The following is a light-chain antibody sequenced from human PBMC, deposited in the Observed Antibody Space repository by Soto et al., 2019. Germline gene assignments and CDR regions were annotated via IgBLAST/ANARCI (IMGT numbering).Light chain of an antibody. CDR3: QQRRNWPGA. V-gene: IGKV3-11*01. Sequence: EIVLTQSPATLSLSPGERATLSCRASQSVSTYLAWYQQKPGQAPRLLIYDASNRATGIPARFSGSGSGTYFTLTINSLAPEVFAVYYCQQRRNWPGAFGAGTKLYIK. CDR2: DAS. CDR1: QSVSTY. J-gene: IGKJ3*01.